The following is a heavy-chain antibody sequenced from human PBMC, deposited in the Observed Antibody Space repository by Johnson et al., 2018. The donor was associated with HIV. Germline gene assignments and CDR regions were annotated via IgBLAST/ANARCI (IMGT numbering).Heavy chain of an antibody. Sequence: EVQLVESGGGLVQPGRSLRLSCTASGFIFDDYAMHWVRQVPGKGLEWVSGISWNSGRIGYADSVKGLFTISRDNAKNSLYLQMNSLRADDTAVYYCARDGLRLGVVSAFDIWGQGTMVTVSS. CDR1: GFIFDDYA. J-gene: IGHJ3*02. CDR2: ISWNSGRI. V-gene: IGHV3-9*01. CDR3: ARDGLRLGVVSAFDI. D-gene: IGHD3-3*01.